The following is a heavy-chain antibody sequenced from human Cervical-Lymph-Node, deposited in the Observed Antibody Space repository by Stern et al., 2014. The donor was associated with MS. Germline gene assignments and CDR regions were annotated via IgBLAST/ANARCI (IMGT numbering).Heavy chain of an antibody. CDR3: ARVAMTSLDY. V-gene: IGHV1-46*03. CDR2: INPSGGST. Sequence: VQLGQSGAEVKKPGASVKVSCKASGYTFTSYYIHWVRQAPGQGLECMGIINPSGGSTSYAQKFQGRLTMTRDTSTSTVYMELSSLRSEDTAVYYCARVAMTSLDYWGQGTLVTVSS. CDR1: GYTFTSYY. J-gene: IGHJ4*02.